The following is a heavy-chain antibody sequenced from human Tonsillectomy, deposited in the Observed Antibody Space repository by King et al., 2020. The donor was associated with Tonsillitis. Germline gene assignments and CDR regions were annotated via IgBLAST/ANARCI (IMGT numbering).Heavy chain of an antibody. CDR3: ARLRYYGSGSYYPDY. V-gene: IGHV4-59*08. Sequence: VQLQESGPGLVKPSETLSLTCTVSGGSISSYYWSWIRQPPGKGLEWIGDIYYSGSTNYNPSLKSRVTISVDTSKNQFSLKLSSVTAADTAVYYCARLRYYGSGSYYPDYWGQGTLVTVSS. J-gene: IGHJ4*02. D-gene: IGHD3-10*01. CDR1: GGSISSYY. CDR2: IYYSGST.